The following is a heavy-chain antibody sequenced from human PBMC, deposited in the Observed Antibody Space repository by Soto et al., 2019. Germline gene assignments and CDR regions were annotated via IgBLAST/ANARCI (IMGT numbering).Heavy chain of an antibody. D-gene: IGHD2-15*01. V-gene: IGHV3-7*01. CDR2: INPDGNEK. CDR1: GFTFSSYW. CDR3: ARLRYCSGGSCYSRPIDY. J-gene: IGHJ4*02. Sequence: PGGSLRLSCAASGFTFSSYWMNWVRLAPGKGLEWVANINPDGNEKNYVDSVKGRFTISRDNARNSLYLQINSLRAEDTAVYYCARLRYCSGGSCYSRPIDYWGQGTLVTVSS.